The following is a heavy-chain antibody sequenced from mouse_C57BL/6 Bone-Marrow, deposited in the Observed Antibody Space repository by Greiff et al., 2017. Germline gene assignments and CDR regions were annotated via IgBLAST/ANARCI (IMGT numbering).Heavy chain of an antibody. CDR3: ARDPYYGSSRAWFAY. Sequence: EVQLQQSVAELVRPGASVKLSCTASGFNIKNTYMHWVKQRPEQGLEWIGRIDPANGNTKYAPKFQGKATITADTSSNTAYLQRSSLTSEDTAIYYGARDPYYGSSRAWFAYWGQGTLVTVAA. V-gene: IGHV14-3*01. CDR2: IDPANGNT. D-gene: IGHD1-1*01. J-gene: IGHJ3*01. CDR1: GFNIKNTY.